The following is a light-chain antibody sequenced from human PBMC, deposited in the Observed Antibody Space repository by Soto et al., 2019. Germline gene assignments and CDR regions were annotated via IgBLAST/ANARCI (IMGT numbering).Light chain of an antibody. V-gene: IGKV2-30*01. Sequence: DAVMTQSPLSLPVTVGQPASISCRSSRSLVYSDGNTYLSWLQQRPGQSPRRLIYKVSSRDSGVPDRFSGSGSGTDFTLEISRVEAEDVGIYYCMQGTHWPRTFGQGTKLEIK. CDR2: KVS. J-gene: IGKJ2*01. CDR1: RSLVYSDGNTY. CDR3: MQGTHWPRT.